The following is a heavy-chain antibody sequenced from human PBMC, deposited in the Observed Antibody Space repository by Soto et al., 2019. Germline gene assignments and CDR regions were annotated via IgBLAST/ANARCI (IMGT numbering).Heavy chain of an antibody. V-gene: IGHV3-30*17. CDR1: GFTFRFYE. D-gene: IGHD4-4*01. Sequence: QVQLVESGGGVVQPGRSLRLSCATSGFTFRFYEMHWVRQAPGKGLEWVAIISRDGNNKDYGDSVKGRFTISRDNSKNTLYLQMNSLRGEDTAVYYCAKDAYTPIRTTAHDSGGLDHWGRGTLVTVSS. J-gene: IGHJ4*02. CDR3: AKDAYTPIRTTAHDSGGLDH. CDR2: ISRDGNNK.